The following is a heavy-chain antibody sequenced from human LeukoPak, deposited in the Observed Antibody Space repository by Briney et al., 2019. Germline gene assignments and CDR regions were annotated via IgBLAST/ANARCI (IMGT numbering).Heavy chain of an antibody. CDR1: GFTFSSYS. V-gene: IGHV3-21*01. Sequence: GGSLRLSCAASGFTFSSYSMNWVRQAPGKGLEWVSSISSSSSYIYYADSVRGRFTISRDNAKTSLYLQMNSLRAEDTAVYYCARGVTMIVVVIDYWGQGTLVTVSS. CDR2: ISSSSSYI. D-gene: IGHD3-22*01. J-gene: IGHJ4*02. CDR3: ARGVTMIVVVIDY.